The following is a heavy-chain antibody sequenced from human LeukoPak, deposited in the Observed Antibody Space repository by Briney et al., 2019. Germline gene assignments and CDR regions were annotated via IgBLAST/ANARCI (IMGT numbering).Heavy chain of an antibody. CDR1: GGSITTHY. Sequence: SETLSLTCSISGGSITTHYWTWIRQPPGEGLEWIGYVLYSGITNYNPSLRGRITISVDTSQNRFSLSLRSVTAADTAVYYCARDLTTVTKGFDLWGQGTMVTVSS. CDR3: ARDLTTVTKGFDL. D-gene: IGHD4-17*01. J-gene: IGHJ3*01. CDR2: VLYSGIT. V-gene: IGHV4-59*11.